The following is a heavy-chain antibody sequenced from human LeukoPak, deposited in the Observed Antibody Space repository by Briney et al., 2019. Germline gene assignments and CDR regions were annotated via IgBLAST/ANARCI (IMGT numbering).Heavy chain of an antibody. J-gene: IGHJ4*02. CDR2: ISSSGSTI. CDR1: GFTFSSYE. V-gene: IGHV3-48*03. CDR3: ARVDPLVGVAADY. D-gene: IGHD2-15*01. Sequence: GGSLRLSCAASGFTFSSYEMNWVREAPGKGLEWVSYISSSGSTIYYADSVKGRFTISRDNAKNSLYLQMNSLRAEDTAVYYCARVDPLVGVAADYWGQGTLVTVSS.